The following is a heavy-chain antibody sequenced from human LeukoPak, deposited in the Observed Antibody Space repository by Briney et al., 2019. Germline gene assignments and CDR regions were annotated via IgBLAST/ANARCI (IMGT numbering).Heavy chain of an antibody. V-gene: IGHV3-23*01. CDR1: GFTFSSYA. J-gene: IGHJ4*02. CDR2: ICGSGSST. D-gene: IGHD6-19*01. CDR3: AKGVAVASPYYFDY. Sequence: GGSLILSCASFGFTFSSYAMGWVGQGPGKGLEWVSPICGSGSSTYYADSVKGRFTISRDNSKNTLYLQMNSLRADDTAVYYCAKGVAVASPYYFDYWGQGTLVTVPS.